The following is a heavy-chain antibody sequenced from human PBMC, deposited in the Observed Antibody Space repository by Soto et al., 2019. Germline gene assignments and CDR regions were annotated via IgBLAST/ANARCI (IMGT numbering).Heavy chain of an antibody. J-gene: IGHJ6*02. CDR2: ISPYSGNT. D-gene: IGHD3-16*01. CDR3: AMVDNYVPPTPQDV. CDR1: GYIFVNYG. Sequence: QVQLVQSGDEVRKPGSSVKVSCKASGYIFVNYGIAGVRQAPGQGLEWMGWISPYSGNTHYASKVQGRLTMTTDTSTRTAYMDLGSMTAGDTAVYYCAMVDNYVPPTPQDVWGQGTTVTVSS. V-gene: IGHV1-18*01.